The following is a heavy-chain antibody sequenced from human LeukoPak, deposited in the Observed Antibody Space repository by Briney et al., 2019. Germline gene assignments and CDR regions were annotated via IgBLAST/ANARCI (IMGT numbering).Heavy chain of an antibody. CDR2: ISSSSSYI. D-gene: IGHD3-3*01. CDR1: GFTFSSYS. J-gene: IGHJ5*02. Sequence: GSLRLSCAASGFTFSSYSMNWVRQAPGKGLEWVSSISSSSSYIYYADSVKGRFTISRDNAKNSLYLQMNSLRAEDTAVYYCARDRGGSFGYYDFWSGYYGPNWFDPWGQGTLVIVSS. V-gene: IGHV3-21*01. CDR3: ARDRGGSFGYYDFWSGYYGPNWFDP.